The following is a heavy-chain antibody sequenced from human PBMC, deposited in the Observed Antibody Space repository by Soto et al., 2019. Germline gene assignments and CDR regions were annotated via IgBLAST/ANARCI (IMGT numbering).Heavy chain of an antibody. CDR2: IYPGDSDT. D-gene: IGHD6-19*01. V-gene: IGHV5-51*01. CDR1: GYSFTSYW. J-gene: IGHJ4*02. CDR3: ARIKAGYSSGWYYFDY. Sequence: GESLKISCKGSGYSFTSYWIGWVRQMPGKGLEWMGIIYPGDSDTRYSPSFQGQVTISADKSISTAYLQWSSLKASDTAMYYCARIKAGYSSGWYYFDYWGQGTLVTSPQ.